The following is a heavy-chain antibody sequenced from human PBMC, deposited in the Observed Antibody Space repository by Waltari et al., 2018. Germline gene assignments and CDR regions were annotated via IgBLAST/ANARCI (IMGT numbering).Heavy chain of an antibody. CDR2: IRSKTDGGTT. V-gene: IGHV3-15*01. CDR1: ELPFSDAW. CDR3: TTHPPGPDY. J-gene: IGHJ4*02. Sequence: EVHLVESGGGLVMPGGSLRLSCAASELPFSDAWMSWLRQAPGKGLEWVGRIRSKTDGGTTDYAAPVKGRFTISRDESKNTLYLQMNSLKTEDTAVYYCTTHPPGPDYWGQGTLVTVSS.